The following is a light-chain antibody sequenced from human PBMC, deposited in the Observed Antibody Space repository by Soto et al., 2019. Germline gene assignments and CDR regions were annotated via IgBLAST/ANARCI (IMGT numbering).Light chain of an antibody. Sequence: DIQMTQYPSTLSASVGDRVTITCRASQSISNWLAWYQQKPGKAPKLLIYDASTLESGVPSRFSGSGSGTEFTLTISSLQPDDFATYYCQQYNSYSPWTFGQGTKVDI. CDR3: QQYNSYSPWT. J-gene: IGKJ1*01. V-gene: IGKV1-5*01. CDR2: DAS. CDR1: QSISNW.